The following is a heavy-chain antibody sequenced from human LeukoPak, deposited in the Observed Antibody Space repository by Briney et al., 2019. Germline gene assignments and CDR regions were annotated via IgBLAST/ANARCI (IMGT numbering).Heavy chain of an antibody. D-gene: IGHD3-3*01. CDR3: TTDVRFFGDFDF. CDR1: GFSFSNAW. Sequence: GGSLRLSCAASGFSFSNAWMNWVRQAPGKGLEWVGRIRSNTDGGTADYATPVKGRFTISRDDSRNTLYLQMNSLKTEDTAVYYCTTDVRFFGDFDFWGQGTLVTVS. J-gene: IGHJ4*02. V-gene: IGHV3-15*07. CDR2: IRSNTDGGTA.